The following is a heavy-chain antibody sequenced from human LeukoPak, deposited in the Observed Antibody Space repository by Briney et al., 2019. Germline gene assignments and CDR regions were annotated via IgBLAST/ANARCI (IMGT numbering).Heavy chain of an antibody. Sequence: SETLSLTCTVSGGSISSYYWSWIRQPAGKGLEWIGRIYTSGSTNYNPSLKSRVIMSVDTSKNQFSLKLSSVTAADTAVYYCARDEDCSGGSCYSDAFDIWGQGTMVTVSS. V-gene: IGHV4-4*07. D-gene: IGHD2-15*01. CDR3: ARDEDCSGGSCYSDAFDI. CDR2: IYTSGST. CDR1: GGSISSYY. J-gene: IGHJ3*02.